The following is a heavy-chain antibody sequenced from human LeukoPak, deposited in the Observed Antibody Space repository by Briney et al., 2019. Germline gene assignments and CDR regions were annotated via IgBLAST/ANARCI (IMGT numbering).Heavy chain of an antibody. CDR1: GFTFNNYA. CDR2: ISGSGGNT. D-gene: IGHD3-22*01. J-gene: IGHJ4*02. V-gene: IGHV3-23*01. CDR3: ARAREKAYYDGSANYLLFGQ. Sequence: GGSLRLSCAASGFTFNNYAMSWVRQAPGKGLEWISEISGSGGNTYYADSVKGRFTVSRDNSKDTLYLQMNSLRVEDTAVYYCARAREKAYYDGSANYLLFGQWGQGALVTVSS.